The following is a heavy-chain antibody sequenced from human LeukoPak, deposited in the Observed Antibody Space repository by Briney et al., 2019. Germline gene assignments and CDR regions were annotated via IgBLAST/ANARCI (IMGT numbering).Heavy chain of an antibody. CDR1: AFTSSDYW. CDR2: IKSDESER. J-gene: IGHJ4*02. Sequence: GGSLRLSCVASAFTSSDYWMSWVRQAAGKGLEWVGNIKSDESERFYLDSVKGRFTISRDNAKNSVYLQMSSLRAEDTGVYYCATTLNIATPVDLWGQGALVTVSS. V-gene: IGHV3-7*01. CDR3: ATTLNIATPVDL.